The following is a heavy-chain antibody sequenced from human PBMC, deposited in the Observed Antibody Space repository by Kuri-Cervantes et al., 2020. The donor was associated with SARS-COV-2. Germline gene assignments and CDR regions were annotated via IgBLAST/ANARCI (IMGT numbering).Heavy chain of an antibody. CDR3: AKDATYDSSYIDY. CDR2: ISYDGSNK. CDR1: GFTFSSYA. D-gene: IGHD3-22*01. Sequence: GESLKISCAASGFTFSSYAMHWVRQAPGKGLEWVAVISYDGSNKYYADSVKGRFTISRDNSKNTLYLQMNSLRAEDTAVYYCAKDATYDSSYIDYWGQGTLVTVSS. V-gene: IGHV3-30*04. J-gene: IGHJ4*02.